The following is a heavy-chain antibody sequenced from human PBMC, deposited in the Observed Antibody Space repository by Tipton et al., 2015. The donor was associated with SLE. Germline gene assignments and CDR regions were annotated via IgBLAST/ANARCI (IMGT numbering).Heavy chain of an antibody. J-gene: IGHJ6*03. D-gene: IGHD1-1*01. CDR1: GDSVKSRY. V-gene: IGHV4-59*02. CDR2: RFHDGNI. Sequence: TLSLTCTVSGDSVKSRYWIWVRQPAGRGLEWLAYRFHDGNINYNPSLTTRLTIAVDTSRDQFSLTLNSVTAADTGIYYCARGREWNWSPYYMDVWGKGTTVTVSS. CDR3: ARGREWNWSPYYMDV.